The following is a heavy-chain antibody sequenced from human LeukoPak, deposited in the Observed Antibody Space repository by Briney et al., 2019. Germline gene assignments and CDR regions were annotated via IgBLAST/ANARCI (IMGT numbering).Heavy chain of an antibody. CDR2: NSGSGGST. J-gene: IGHJ4*02. V-gene: IGHV3-23*01. CDR1: GFTFSSYA. Sequence: PGGSLRLSCAASGFTFSSYAMSWVRQAPGKGLEWVSANSGSGGSTYYADSVKGRFTISRDNSKNTLYLQMNSLRAEDTAVYYCAKRSAPIAAAAPLADWGQGTLVTVSS. CDR3: AKRSAPIAAAAPLAD. D-gene: IGHD6-13*01.